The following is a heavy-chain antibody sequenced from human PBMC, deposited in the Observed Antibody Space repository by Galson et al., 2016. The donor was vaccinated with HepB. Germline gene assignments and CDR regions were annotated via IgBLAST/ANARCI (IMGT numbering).Heavy chain of an antibody. Sequence: SLKSRVSISVDTSKNQFSLKLSSVTAADTAVYYCARDSPLKDSSSSIVDYWGQGTLVTVSS. CDR3: ARDSPLKDSSSSIVDY. D-gene: IGHD6-6*01. V-gene: IGHV4-39*07. J-gene: IGHJ4*02.